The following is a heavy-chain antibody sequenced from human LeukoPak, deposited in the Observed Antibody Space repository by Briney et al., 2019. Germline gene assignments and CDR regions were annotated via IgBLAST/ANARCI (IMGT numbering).Heavy chain of an antibody. Sequence: GESLKISCKGSGYSFSIYWIGWVRQMPGKGLEWMGIIYPGDSDTRYSPSFQGQVTISADKSISTAYLQWSSLKASDTAMYYCARHIHPRLWFGESAFDYWGQGTLVTVSS. V-gene: IGHV5-51*01. J-gene: IGHJ4*02. CDR3: ARHIHPRLWFGESAFDY. CDR1: GYSFSIYW. D-gene: IGHD3-10*01. CDR2: IYPGDSDT.